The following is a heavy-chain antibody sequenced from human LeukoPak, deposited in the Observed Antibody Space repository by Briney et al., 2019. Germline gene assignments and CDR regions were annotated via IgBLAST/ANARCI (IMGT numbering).Heavy chain of an antibody. CDR2: ISPSGGST. Sequence: ASVKVSCKAFGYTFTGYWMHWVRQAPGQGPEWMGVISPSGGSTIYARKFKGRVTLTRDMSTSTDYLELSSLRSEDTAVYYCASSGWSGWGQGTLVTVSS. CDR1: GYTFTGYW. V-gene: IGHV1-46*01. J-gene: IGHJ4*02. D-gene: IGHD6-19*01. CDR3: ASSGWSG.